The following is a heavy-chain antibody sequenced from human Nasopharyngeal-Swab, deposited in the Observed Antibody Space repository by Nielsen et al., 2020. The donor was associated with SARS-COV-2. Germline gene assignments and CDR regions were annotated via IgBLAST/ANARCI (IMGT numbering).Heavy chain of an antibody. CDR2: VIHDGNT. J-gene: IGHJ6*02. D-gene: IGHD1-14*01. CDR3: ATGRIFQKGIFFHSYGMDV. Sequence: GSLRLSCAVYGGSFSGYYWNWIRQPPGKGLEWVGEVIHDGNTNYNPYTKSRLTMSLDTSKSQFSLKLSSVTGADTAVYYCATGRIFQKGIFFHSYGMDVWGQGTMVSVSS. CDR1: GGSFSGYY. V-gene: IGHV4-34*12.